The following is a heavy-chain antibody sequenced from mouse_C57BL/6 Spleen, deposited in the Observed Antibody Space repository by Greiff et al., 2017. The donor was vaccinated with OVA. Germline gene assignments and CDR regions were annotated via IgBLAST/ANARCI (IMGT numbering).Heavy chain of an antibody. Sequence: EVQLQQSGPELVKPGASVKISCKASGYSFTGYYMNWVKQSPEKSLEWIGEINPTTGGTTYNQKFKAKATLTVDKSSSTEYMQLKSLTAEDSAVDYCARWDSYGSSFAMDYWGQGTSVTVSS. CDR1: GYSFTGYY. D-gene: IGHD1-1*01. J-gene: IGHJ4*01. V-gene: IGHV1-42*01. CDR2: INPTTGGT. CDR3: ARWDSYGSSFAMDY.